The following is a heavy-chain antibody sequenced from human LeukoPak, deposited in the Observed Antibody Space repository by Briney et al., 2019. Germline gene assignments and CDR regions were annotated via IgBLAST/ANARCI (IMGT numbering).Heavy chain of an antibody. Sequence: GRSLRLSCAASGFTFSSYAMHWVRQAPGKGLEWVAVISYDGSNKYYADSVKGRFTISRDNSKNTLYLQMNSLRAEDTAVYYCARDRLLVYDSSGYDAFDIWGQGTMVTVSS. CDR2: ISYDGSNK. CDR3: ARDRLLVYDSSGYDAFDI. CDR1: GFTFSSYA. V-gene: IGHV3-30-3*01. D-gene: IGHD3-22*01. J-gene: IGHJ3*02.